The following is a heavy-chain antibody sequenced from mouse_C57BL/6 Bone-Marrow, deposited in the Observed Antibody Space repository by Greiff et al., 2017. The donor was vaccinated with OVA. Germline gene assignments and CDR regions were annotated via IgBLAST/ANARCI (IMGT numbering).Heavy chain of an antibody. D-gene: IGHD1-1*01. CDR3: ARPTVVATDY. CDR2: IDPSDSYN. V-gene: IGHV1-50*01. Sequence: QVQLQQSGAELVQPGASVKLSCKASGYTFPSYWMQWVKQRPGQGLEWIGEIDPSDSYNNYNQKFKGKATLTVDTSSSIAYMQLSSLTSEDSAVYYCARPTVVATDYWGQGTTLTVSS. CDR1: GYTFPSYW. J-gene: IGHJ2*01.